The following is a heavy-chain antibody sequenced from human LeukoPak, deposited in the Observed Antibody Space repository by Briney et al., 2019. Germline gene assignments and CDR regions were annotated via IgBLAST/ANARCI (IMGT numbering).Heavy chain of an antibody. D-gene: IGHD3-10*01. V-gene: IGHV1-2*04. CDR3: ARGLYYYGSGIGDY. J-gene: IGHJ4*02. Sequence: GASVKVSCKASGYTFTGYYMHWVRQAPGQGLEWMGWINPNSGGTNYAQKFQGWVTMTRDTSISTAYMELSRLRSDDTAVYYCARGLYYYGSGIGDYWGQGTLVTVSS. CDR1: GYTFTGYY. CDR2: INPNSGGT.